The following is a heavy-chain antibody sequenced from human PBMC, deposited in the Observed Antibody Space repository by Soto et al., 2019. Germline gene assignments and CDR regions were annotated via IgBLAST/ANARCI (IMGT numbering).Heavy chain of an antibody. CDR3: ARDFVVGATKPLDRYYYYGMDV. CDR1: GFTVSSNY. D-gene: IGHD1-26*01. V-gene: IGHV3-53*01. CDR2: IYSGGST. Sequence: GGSLRLSCAASGFTVSSNYMSWFRQAPGKGLEWVSVIYSGGSTYYADSVKGRFTISRDNSKNTLYLQMNSLRAEDTAVYYCARDFVVGATKPLDRYYYYGMDVWGQGTTVTVSS. J-gene: IGHJ6*02.